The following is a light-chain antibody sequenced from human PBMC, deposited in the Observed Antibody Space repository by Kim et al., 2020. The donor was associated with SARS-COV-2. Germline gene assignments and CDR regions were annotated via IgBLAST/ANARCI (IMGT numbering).Light chain of an antibody. V-gene: IGKV1-27*01. CDR1: QGISNN. CDR2: AAS. J-gene: IGKJ5*01. CDR3: REYNHDRDT. Sequence: DMQMTQSPSSLSASVGDRVTITCRASQGISNNLAWYQQKPGQVPKLLIYAASTLQPGVPSRFSGSGSGTDFTLTISSLQPEDVATYYCREYNHDRDTFGQGTRLEIK.